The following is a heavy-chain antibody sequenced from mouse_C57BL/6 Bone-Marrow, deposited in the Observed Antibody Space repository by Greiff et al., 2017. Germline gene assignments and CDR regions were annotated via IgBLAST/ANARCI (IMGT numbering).Heavy chain of an antibody. J-gene: IGHJ3*01. D-gene: IGHD1-1*01. CDR1: GYTFTDYN. CDR3: ATNRRYYYGSRAWLAY. Sequence: VQLQQSGPDLVKPGASVKMSCKASGYTFTDYNMHWVKQSHGKSLEWIGYINPNNGGTSYNQKFKGKATLTVNKSSSTAYMELRSLTSEDSAVYYCATNRRYYYGSRAWLAYWGQGTLVTVSA. CDR2: INPNNGGT. V-gene: IGHV1-22*01.